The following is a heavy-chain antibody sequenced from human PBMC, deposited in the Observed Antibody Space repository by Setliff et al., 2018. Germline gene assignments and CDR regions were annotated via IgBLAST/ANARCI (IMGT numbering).Heavy chain of an antibody. V-gene: IGHV3-7*03. CDR2: IKPDGRET. Sequence: GGSLRLSCVASGFTFDNYWMGWVRQPPGKGLEWVASIKPDGRETYYVDSVKGRFTVSRDNPKNSLYLQMSSLRAEDTAIYYCARDRGGASTRDHWGQGTLVTVSS. CDR1: GFTFDNYW. D-gene: IGHD1-26*01. CDR3: ARDRGGASTRDH. J-gene: IGHJ4*02.